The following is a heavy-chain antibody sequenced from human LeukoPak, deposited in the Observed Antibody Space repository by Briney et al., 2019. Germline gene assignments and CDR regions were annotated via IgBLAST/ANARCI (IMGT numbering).Heavy chain of an antibody. CDR2: INHSGST. CDR1: GGSFSDYY. V-gene: IGHV4-34*01. Sequence: SETLSLTCAVYGGSFSDYYWSWIRQPPGKGLEWIGEINHSGSTNYNPSLKSRVTISVDTSKNQFSLKLSSVTAADTAVYYRARSREWLRYFQHWGQGTLVTVSS. J-gene: IGHJ1*01. CDR3: ARSREWLRYFQH. D-gene: IGHD5-24*01.